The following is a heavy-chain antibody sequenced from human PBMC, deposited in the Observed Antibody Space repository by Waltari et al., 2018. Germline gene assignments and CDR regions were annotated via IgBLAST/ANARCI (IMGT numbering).Heavy chain of an antibody. Sequence: QVQLVQSGAEVKKPGSSVKVSCKASGGTFSSYAISWVRQAPGQGLEWMGGIIPICGTANYAQKFQGRVTITADESTSTAYMELSSLRSEYTAVYYCARRIGSGYHDAFDIWGQGTMVTVSS. V-gene: IGHV1-69*12. J-gene: IGHJ3*02. CDR2: IIPICGTA. D-gene: IGHD3-22*01. CDR3: ARRIGSGYHDAFDI. CDR1: GGTFSSYA.